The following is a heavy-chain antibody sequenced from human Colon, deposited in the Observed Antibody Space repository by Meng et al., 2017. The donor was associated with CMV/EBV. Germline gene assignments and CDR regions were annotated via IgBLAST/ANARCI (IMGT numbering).Heavy chain of an antibody. CDR2: IVRHGVT. J-gene: IGHJ4*02. CDR3: ATQGWDGVEVSLRLYYFDN. Sequence: PWTLLWWIWEIVRHGVTTFIPTLTSRITISLDTSKIQFSLKLSSVTAPDTAVYYCATQGWDGVEVSLRLYYFDNWGQGTLVTVSS. V-gene: IGHV4-34*12. D-gene: IGHD5-12*01.